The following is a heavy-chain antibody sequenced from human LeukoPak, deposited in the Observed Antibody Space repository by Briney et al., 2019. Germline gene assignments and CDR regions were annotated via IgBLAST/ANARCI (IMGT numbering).Heavy chain of an antibody. V-gene: IGHV3-30*01. CDR2: ISYDGSNK. Sequence: PGGSLILFCAASGFTFSSYAMHWVRQAPGKGLEWVAVISYDGSNKYYADSVKGRFTISRDNSKNTLYLQMNSLRAEDTAVYYCARDRDGEGYSDYWGQGTLVTVSS. D-gene: IGHD3-10*01. CDR1: GFTFSSYA. J-gene: IGHJ4*02. CDR3: ARDRDGEGYSDY.